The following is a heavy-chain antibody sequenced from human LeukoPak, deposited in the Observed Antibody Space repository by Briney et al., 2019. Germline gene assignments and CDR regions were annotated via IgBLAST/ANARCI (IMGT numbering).Heavy chain of an antibody. J-gene: IGHJ4*02. CDR2: IYYSGST. CDR3: ASYVWGSSVDY. Sequence: SETLSLTCTVSGGTISSNNFYWGWIRQAPGKGLEWLGYIYYSGSTYYNPSLKSRVTISVDTSKNQFSLKLSSVTAADTAVYYCASYVWGSSVDYWGPGTLVTVSS. CDR1: GGTISSNNFY. D-gene: IGHD3-16*01. V-gene: IGHV4-31*03.